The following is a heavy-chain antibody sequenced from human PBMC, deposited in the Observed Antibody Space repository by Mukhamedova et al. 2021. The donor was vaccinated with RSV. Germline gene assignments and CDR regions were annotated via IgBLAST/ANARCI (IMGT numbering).Heavy chain of an antibody. Sequence: WIGSIYYSGSTYYNPSLKSRVTISVYTSKNQFSLKLSSVTAADTAAYYWAGGIAAAGYYYYYGMDVWGQGTTVTVSS. CDR3: AGGIAAAGYYYYYGMDV. CDR2: IYYSGST. J-gene: IGHJ6*02. V-gene: IGHV4-39*01. D-gene: IGHD6-13*01.